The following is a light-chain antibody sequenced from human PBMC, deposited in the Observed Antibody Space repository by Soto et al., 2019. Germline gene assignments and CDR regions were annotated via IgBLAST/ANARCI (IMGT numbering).Light chain of an antibody. CDR3: LQDYNYPYT. J-gene: IGKJ2*01. CDR1: QDIRGY. CDR2: TAS. Sequence: IQMTQSPSSLSASVGDRVTITCRASQDIRGYVGWYQHKPGKAPELLIYTASSLDNGVPSRFGGRGSGTDFTLTISSLQPEDSATYYCLQDYNYPYTFGQGSKLEIK. V-gene: IGKV1-6*01.